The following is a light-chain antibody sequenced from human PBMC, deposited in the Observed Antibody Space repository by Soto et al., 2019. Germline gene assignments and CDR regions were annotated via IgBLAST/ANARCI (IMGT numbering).Light chain of an antibody. CDR1: QSVSSSY. J-gene: IGKJ2*02. CDR3: HHKVSQLST. Sequence: EIVLTQSPGTLSLSPGERATLSCRASQSVSSSYLAWYQQKPGQAPRLLIYGASSRATGIPDRFSGSGSGTNLTPTITKLKPENLPGDYVHHKVSQLSTFGQGTKLEIK. CDR2: GAS. V-gene: IGKV3-20*01.